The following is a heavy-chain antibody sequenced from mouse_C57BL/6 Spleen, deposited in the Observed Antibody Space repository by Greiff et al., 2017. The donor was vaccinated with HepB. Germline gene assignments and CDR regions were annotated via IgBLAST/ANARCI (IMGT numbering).Heavy chain of an antibody. CDR1: GYTFTSYW. CDR2: IYPSDSET. Sequence: QVQLQQPGAELVRPGSSVKLSCKASGYTFTSYWMDWVKQRPGQGLEWIGNIYPSDSETHYNQKFKDKATLTVDKSSSTAYMQLSSLTSEDSAVYYCAREGDYYGSSYFYYAMDYWGQGTSVTVSS. J-gene: IGHJ4*01. CDR3: AREGDYYGSSYFYYAMDY. D-gene: IGHD1-1*01. V-gene: IGHV1-61*01.